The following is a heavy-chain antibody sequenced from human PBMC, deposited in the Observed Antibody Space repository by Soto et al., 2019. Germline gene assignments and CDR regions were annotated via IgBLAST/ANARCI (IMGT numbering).Heavy chain of an antibody. CDR3: FGGNGGPQ. V-gene: IGHV3-7*03. Sequence: QLVESGGDLVQPGGSLRLSCATSAFTFRNSWKNWVRQPPGKGLEWVANIKPDGGATNYVDSVRGRFTSSRDNVRNSASLQMNSLRVEDTAVYFCFGGNGGPQWGQGTLVTVSS. CDR2: IKPDGGAT. J-gene: IGHJ4*02. CDR1: AFTFRNSW. D-gene: IGHD3-16*01.